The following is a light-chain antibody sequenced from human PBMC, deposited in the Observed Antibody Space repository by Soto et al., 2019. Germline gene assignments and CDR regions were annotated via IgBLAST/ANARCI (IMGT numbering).Light chain of an antibody. Sequence: EIVMTQSPATLSVSPGERVTLSCRASQSIGNNLAWYQHKPGRAPRLLIYAPSTRATGVPDRFSGSGSGTDFTLTISSLEPEDFAVYYCQQRRDWPPVTFGQGTRLEIK. CDR2: APS. CDR1: QSIGNN. CDR3: QQRRDWPPVT. J-gene: IGKJ5*01. V-gene: IGKV3-15*01.